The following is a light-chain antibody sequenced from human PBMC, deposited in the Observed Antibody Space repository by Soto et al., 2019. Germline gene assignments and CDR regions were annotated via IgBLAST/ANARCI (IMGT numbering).Light chain of an antibody. CDR1: QDIRNF. J-gene: IGKJ3*01. CDR2: AAS. Sequence: DIQMTQSPTSLSASVGDRVTITCRASQDIRNFVAWYQQKPGKAPKLLIYAASTLQSGVPSRFSGSGSGTDFTLTSNTLHPEDVATYSCQKYSSDPVFGPGTKVEIK. V-gene: IGKV1-27*01. CDR3: QKYSSDPV.